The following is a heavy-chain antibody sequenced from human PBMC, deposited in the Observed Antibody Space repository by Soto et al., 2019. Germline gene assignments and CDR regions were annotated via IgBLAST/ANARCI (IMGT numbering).Heavy chain of an antibody. V-gene: IGHV3-33*01. CDR1: GFTFSNYG. CDR3: AREPVGPDYAMDV. J-gene: IGHJ6*02. CDR2: LGFDGGGR. Sequence: QERLVESGGCVVQPGRSLRLSCAASGFTFSNYGMHWVRQTPGKGLEWVAVLGFDGGGRYYADSVKGRFTISRDNSKNTLDLQMDRLRVEDTALYYCAREPVGPDYAMDVWGQGTTVTVSS. D-gene: IGHD1-26*01.